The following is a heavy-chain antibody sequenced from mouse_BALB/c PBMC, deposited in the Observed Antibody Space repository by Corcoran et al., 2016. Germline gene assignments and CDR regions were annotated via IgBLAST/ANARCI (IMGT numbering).Heavy chain of an antibody. Sequence: QIQLVQSGPELTKPGETVKISCKASGYTFTNYGMNWVKQAPGKGLKWMGWINTYTGEPSYADDFKGRFAFSLETSASTAYLQINNLQNEDTATYFCARETTRYYFDYWGQGTTLTVSS. D-gene: IGHD1-1*01. J-gene: IGHJ2*01. CDR1: GYTFTNYG. CDR2: INTYTGEP. V-gene: IGHV9-3-1*01. CDR3: ARETTRYYFDY.